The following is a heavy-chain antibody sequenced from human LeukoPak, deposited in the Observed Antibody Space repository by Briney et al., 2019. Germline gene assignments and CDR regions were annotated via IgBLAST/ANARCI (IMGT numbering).Heavy chain of an antibody. CDR2: IYYSGST. CDR1: GGSISSYY. D-gene: IGHD2-8*01. J-gene: IGHJ4*02. Sequence: SETLYLTCTVSGGSISSYYWSWIRQPPGKGLEWIGYIYYSGSTNYNPSLKSRVTISVDTSKNQFSLKLSSVTAADTAVYYCASASYCTNGVCPFYFDYWGQGTLVTVSS. CDR3: ASASYCTNGVCPFYFDY. V-gene: IGHV4-59*01.